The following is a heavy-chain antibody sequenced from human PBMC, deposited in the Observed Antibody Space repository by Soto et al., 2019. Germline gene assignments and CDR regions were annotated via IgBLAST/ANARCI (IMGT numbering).Heavy chain of an antibody. J-gene: IGHJ4*02. D-gene: IGHD3-3*01. CDR2: ISSSSSYI. V-gene: IGHV3-21*01. Sequence: PGGSLRLSCAASGFTFSSYSMNWVRQAPGKGLEWVSSISSSSSYIYYADSVKGRFTISRDNAKNSLYLQMNSLRAEDTAVYYCARYADLEWPVFDYWGQGTLVTVSS. CDR3: ARYADLEWPVFDY. CDR1: GFTFSSYS.